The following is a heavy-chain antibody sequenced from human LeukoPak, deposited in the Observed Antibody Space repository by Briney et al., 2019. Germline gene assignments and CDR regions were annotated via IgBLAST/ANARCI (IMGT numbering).Heavy chain of an antibody. Sequence: SGGSLRLSCAASGFTFSSYSMNWVRQAPGKGLEWVSYISSSSTTIYYADSVKGRFTISRDNAKNSLYLQMNSLRAEDTAVYYCARRGVCSTSCLIPDYYYYYMDVWGKGTTVTVSS. V-gene: IGHV3-48*04. CDR1: GFTFSSYS. J-gene: IGHJ6*03. CDR3: ARRGVCSTSCLIPDYYYYYMDV. CDR2: ISSSSTTI. D-gene: IGHD2-2*01.